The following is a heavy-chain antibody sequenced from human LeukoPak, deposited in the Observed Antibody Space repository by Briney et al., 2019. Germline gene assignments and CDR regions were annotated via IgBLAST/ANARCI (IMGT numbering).Heavy chain of an antibody. V-gene: IGHV3-33*06. D-gene: IGHD3-16*01. CDR3: AKDLMTYMITFGPQGY. J-gene: IGHJ4*02. Sequence: GGSLRLSCAASGFTFSSYGMHWVRQAPGKGLEWVAVIWYDGSNKYYADSVKGRFTISRDNSKNTLYLQLNSLRAEDTAVYYCAKDLMTYMITFGPQGYWGQGTPVTVSS. CDR1: GFTFSSYG. CDR2: IWYDGSNK.